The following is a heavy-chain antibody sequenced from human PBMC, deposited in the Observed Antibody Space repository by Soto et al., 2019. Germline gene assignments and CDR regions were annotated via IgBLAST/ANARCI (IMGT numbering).Heavy chain of an antibody. CDR2: ISLYSDGT. J-gene: IGHJ5*02. CDR1: GYTFSNYG. D-gene: IGHD2-2*01. CDR3: ARVVPGAEAWFGP. V-gene: IGHV1-18*01. Sequence: QVQLVQSGGEVKRPGASVKVSCKTSGYTFSNYGITWVRQAPGQPLEWLGWISLYSDGTNYAQKFQGRVSMTTDPSTTPAYMERRSLRSDDTAVYYWARVVPGAEAWFGPWGQGTLVTVSS.